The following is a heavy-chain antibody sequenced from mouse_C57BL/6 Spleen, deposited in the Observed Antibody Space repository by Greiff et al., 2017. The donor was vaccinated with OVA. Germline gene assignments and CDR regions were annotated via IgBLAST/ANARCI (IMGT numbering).Heavy chain of an antibody. CDR2: IDPSDSET. CDR3: ARSGTTVVATGAY. J-gene: IGHJ3*01. V-gene: IGHV1-52*01. Sequence: QVQLQQPGAELVRPGSSVKLSCKASGYTFTSYWMHWVKQRPLQGLEWIGNIDPSDSETHYNQKFKDKATLTVDKSSSTAYMQLSSLTSEDSAVYYCARSGTTVVATGAYWGQGTLVTVSA. D-gene: IGHD1-1*01. CDR1: GYTFTSYW.